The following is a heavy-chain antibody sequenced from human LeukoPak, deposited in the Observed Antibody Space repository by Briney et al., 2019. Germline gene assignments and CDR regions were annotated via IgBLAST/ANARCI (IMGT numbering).Heavy chain of an antibody. CDR2: ISYDGSNK. J-gene: IGHJ4*02. CDR1: GLTFSSYG. V-gene: IGHV3-30*18. CDR3: AKGDVDTAMVRGY. Sequence: GGSLRLSCAASGLTFSSYGMHWVRQAPGKGLEWVAVISYDGSNKYYADSVKGRFTISRDNSKNTLYLQMNSLRAEDTAVYYCAKGDVDTAMVRGYWGQGTLVTVSS. D-gene: IGHD5-18*01.